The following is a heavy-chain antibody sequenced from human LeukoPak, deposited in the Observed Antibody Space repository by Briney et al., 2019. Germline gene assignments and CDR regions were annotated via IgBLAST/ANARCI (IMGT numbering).Heavy chain of an antibody. V-gene: IGHV3-23*01. CDR3: VAPASSSTVYYFDY. D-gene: IGHD6-6*01. J-gene: IGHJ4*02. CDR2: ISNSDGST. Sequence: GGFLRLSCAASGFTFSRYAMTWVRQAPGKGLEWVSSISNSDGSTYYADSVRGRFTISRDNSKNTLYLQMNSLRAEDTAIYYCVAPASSSTVYYFDYWGQGTLVTVSS. CDR1: GFTFSRYA.